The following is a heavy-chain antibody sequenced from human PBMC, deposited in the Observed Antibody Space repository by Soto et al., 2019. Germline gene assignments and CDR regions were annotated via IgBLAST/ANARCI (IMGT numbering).Heavy chain of an antibody. Sequence: SETLSLTCSLSGASITITTYFWAWIGQPPGKGLEWFGSIYYSGKTHYNPSLKSRTTISVDRSRNQFSLQVSSVTAADTAVYYCAKNLPRPGRSDYWGQGTVVTVSS. D-gene: IGHD2-2*01. J-gene: IGHJ4*02. CDR3: AKNLPRPGRSDY. V-gene: IGHV4-39*01. CDR2: IYYSGKT. CDR1: GASITITTYF.